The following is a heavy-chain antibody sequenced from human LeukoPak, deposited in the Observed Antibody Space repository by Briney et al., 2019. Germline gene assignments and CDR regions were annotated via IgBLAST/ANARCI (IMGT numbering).Heavy chain of an antibody. CDR2: IYYSGST. CDR1: GGSISSGGYY. CDR3: ARQLRDSYDSSGYYYYFDY. J-gene: IGHJ4*02. D-gene: IGHD3-22*01. Sequence: PSETLSLTCTVSGGSISSGGYYWSWIRQHPGKGLEWIGYIYYSGSTYYNPSLKSRVTISVDTSKNQFSLKLSSVTAADTAVYYCARQLRDSYDSSGYYYYFDYWGQGTLVTVSS. V-gene: IGHV4-31*03.